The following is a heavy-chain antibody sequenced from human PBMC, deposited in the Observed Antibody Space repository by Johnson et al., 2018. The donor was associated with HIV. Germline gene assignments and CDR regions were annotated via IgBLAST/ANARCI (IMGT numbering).Heavy chain of an antibody. J-gene: IGHJ3*02. CDR1: GFTFSTYA. CDR3: ARGDYYDSSGDYIDAFDI. D-gene: IGHD3-22*01. V-gene: IGHV3-64*01. Sequence: VQLVESGGGLVQPGGSLRLSCAASGFTFSTYAMNWVRQAPGKGLEYVSAISSNGGSTYYANSLKDRFTISRDNSKNTLYLQMGSLGAEDMAVYYCARGDYYDSSGDYIDAFDICGQGTMVTVSS. CDR2: ISSNGGST.